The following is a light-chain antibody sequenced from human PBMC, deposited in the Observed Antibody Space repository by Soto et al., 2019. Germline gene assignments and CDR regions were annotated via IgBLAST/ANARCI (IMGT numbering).Light chain of an antibody. V-gene: IGKV2-28*01. CDR1: QSLLHSNGYNY. CDR3: MQALQTPT. Sequence: DIVMTQSPLSLPVTPGEPASISCWSSQSLLHSNGYNYLDWYLQKPGQSPQLLIYLGSNRAPGVPDRFSASGSGTDFTLKISRVEAEDVGVYYCMQALQTPTFGGGTRVEMK. J-gene: IGKJ4*01. CDR2: LGS.